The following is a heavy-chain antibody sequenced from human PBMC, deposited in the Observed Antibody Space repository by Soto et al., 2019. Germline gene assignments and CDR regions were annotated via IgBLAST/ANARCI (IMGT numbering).Heavy chain of an antibody. J-gene: IGHJ6*02. CDR2: INHSGST. Sequence: SETLSLTCAVYGGSFSGYYWSWIRQPPGKGLEWIGEINHSGSTNYNPSLKSRVTISVDTSKNQFSLKLSSVTAADTAVYYCARGRGVAAAGTEYYYYGMDVWGQGTTVTVSS. CDR3: ARGRGVAAAGTEYYYYGMDV. D-gene: IGHD6-13*01. V-gene: IGHV4-34*01. CDR1: GGSFSGYY.